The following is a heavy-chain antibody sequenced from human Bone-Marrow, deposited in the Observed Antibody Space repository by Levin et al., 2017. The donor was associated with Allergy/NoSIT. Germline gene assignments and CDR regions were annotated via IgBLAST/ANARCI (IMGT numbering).Heavy chain of an antibody. J-gene: IGHJ4*02. Sequence: GGSLRLSCAVSGFTLRTYGMHWVRQAPGKGLEWVAFISYDGSEKYYRDSVKGRFTISRDVSQNTLSLQLNNLRPEDTAMYYCAKAALTYGSRDYYFDSCGQGTLVTVSS. CDR3: AKAALTYGSRDYYFDS. V-gene: IGHV3-30*18. CDR2: ISYDGSEK. D-gene: IGHD3-22*01. CDR1: GFTLRTYG.